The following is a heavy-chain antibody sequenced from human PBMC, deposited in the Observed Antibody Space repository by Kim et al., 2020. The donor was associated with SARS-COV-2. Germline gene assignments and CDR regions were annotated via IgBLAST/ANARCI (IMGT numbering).Heavy chain of an antibody. CDR1: TGSISTYY. V-gene: IGHV4-59*03. CDR3: AAQWGSGSFRGAFDY. D-gene: IGHD3-16*01. Sequence: SETLSLTCSVSTGSISTYYLSWIRQPPGQPLEWIGYVFFSGTTEYSPSLKSRVSISLSTSQRQLTLDLRSVTAADTAVYYCAAQWGSGSFRGAFDYLGQG. CDR2: VFFSGTT. J-gene: IGHJ4*02.